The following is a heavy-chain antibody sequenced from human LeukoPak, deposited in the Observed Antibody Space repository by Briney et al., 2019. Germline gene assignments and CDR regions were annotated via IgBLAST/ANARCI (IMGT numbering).Heavy chain of an antibody. CDR3: ARVPRGDYGLDY. V-gene: IGHV1-2*02. D-gene: IGHD3-10*01. CDR1: GYTFTGYY. J-gene: IGHJ4*02. Sequence: EASVKVSCKASGYTFTGYYMHWVRQAPGQGLEWMGWINPNSGGTNYAQKFQGGVTMTRDTSISTAYMELSRLRSDDTAVYYCARVPRGDYGLDYWGQGTLVTVSS. CDR2: INPNSGGT.